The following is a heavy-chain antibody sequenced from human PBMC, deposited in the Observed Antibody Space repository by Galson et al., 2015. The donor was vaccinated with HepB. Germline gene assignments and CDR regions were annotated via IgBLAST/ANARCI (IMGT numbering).Heavy chain of an antibody. CDR1: GFSLSSRGMG. J-gene: IGHJ3*01. CDR3: AHTPLTSFEGVIIRNPFGV. Sequence: PALVKPTQTLTLTCTFSGFSLSSRGMGLDWIRQPPGKTLEWLAVIYWNGERLYSPSLESRLTITKGTSENQVVLTMTNLDPVDTATYYCAHTPLTSFEGVIIRNPFGVWGQGTTVTVSS. CDR2: IYWNGER. V-gene: IGHV2-5*01. D-gene: IGHD3-10*01.